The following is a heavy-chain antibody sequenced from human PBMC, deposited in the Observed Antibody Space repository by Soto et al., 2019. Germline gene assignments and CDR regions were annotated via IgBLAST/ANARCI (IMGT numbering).Heavy chain of an antibody. CDR1: GFSLSTIGVG. CDR3: VQSRCGGDCLQSYSSHSYYGLDV. J-gene: IGHJ6*02. D-gene: IGHD2-21*02. Sequence: QITLKESGPTLVKPTQTLTLTCTFSGFSLSTIGVGVGWIRQPPGKALEWLALIYWDDDKRYSPSLKSRLTLTKDTSKNRVVLTMTNMDPVDTDTYYCVQSRCGGDCLQSYSSHSYYGLDVWGQGTTVTVSS. V-gene: IGHV2-5*02. CDR2: IYWDDDK.